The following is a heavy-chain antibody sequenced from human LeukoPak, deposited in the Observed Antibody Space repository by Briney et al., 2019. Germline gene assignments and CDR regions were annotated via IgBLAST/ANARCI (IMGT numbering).Heavy chain of an antibody. V-gene: IGHV1-2*04. CDR1: GYTFTGYY. J-gene: IGHJ5*02. Sequence: ASVKVSCKASGYTFTGYYMHWVRQAPGQGLEWMGWINPNSGGTNYAQKFQGWVTMTRDTSISTAYMELSRLRSEDTAVYYCARGRGDVVVRPFDPWGQGTLVTVSS. CDR2: INPNSGGT. CDR3: ARGRGDVVVRPFDP. D-gene: IGHD2-2*01.